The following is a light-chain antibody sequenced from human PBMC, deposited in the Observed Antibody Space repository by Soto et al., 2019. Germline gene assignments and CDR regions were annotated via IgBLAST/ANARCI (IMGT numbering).Light chain of an antibody. Sequence: DIQMTQSPTSLSASVGDRVTITCRASQTINKNLNWYRHKLGKAPELLIYDASASQAGVPSRFSGSGSGTAFTLIISGLQPEDFATYYCQQSYNSPYTFGQGTKLEIK. V-gene: IGKV1-39*01. CDR1: QTINKN. CDR2: DAS. J-gene: IGKJ2*01. CDR3: QQSYNSPYT.